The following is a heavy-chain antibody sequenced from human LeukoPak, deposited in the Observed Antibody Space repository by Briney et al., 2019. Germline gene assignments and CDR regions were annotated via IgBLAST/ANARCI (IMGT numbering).Heavy chain of an antibody. V-gene: IGHV3-30-3*01. Sequence: GGSLRLSCAASGFTFNSYTMHCVRQAPGKLLEWVAVISYDGSNIYYADSVKGRFTISRDNSKNTVYLQMNSLRVEDTAVYYCAKGVGYGGMDVWGQGTTVTVSS. CDR3: AKGVGYGGMDV. J-gene: IGHJ6*02. D-gene: IGHD2-8*01. CDR1: GFTFNSYT. CDR2: ISYDGSNI.